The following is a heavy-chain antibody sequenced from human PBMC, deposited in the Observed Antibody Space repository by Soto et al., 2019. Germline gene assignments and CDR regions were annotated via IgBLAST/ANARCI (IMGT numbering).Heavy chain of an antibody. Sequence: GGSLSLSCAASGFTFSSYSMNWVRQAPGQGLEWVSSISSSSSYIYYADSVKGRFTISRDNAKNSLYLQMNSLRAEATAVYYCARDGKFESHYDFGMDVWGQGTTVTVSS. D-gene: IGHD1-26*01. J-gene: IGHJ6*02. CDR2: ISSSSSYI. CDR1: GFTFSSYS. CDR3: ARDGKFESHYDFGMDV. V-gene: IGHV3-21*01.